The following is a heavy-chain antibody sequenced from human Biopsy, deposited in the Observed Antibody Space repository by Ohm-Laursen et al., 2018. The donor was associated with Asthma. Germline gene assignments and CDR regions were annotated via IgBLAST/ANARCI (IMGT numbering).Heavy chain of an antibody. V-gene: IGHV1-18*01. J-gene: IGHJ6*02. D-gene: IGHD3-10*01. CDR1: SYTFNSAG. CDR2: ISVYNGNT. Sequence: ASVKVSCKTSSYTFNSAGITWVRQAPGQGLEWMGWISVYNGNTKVAQKLQDRVTMITGTSTSTAYMELRSLRSDDTAVYFCARAVDYSHYYGIDVWGQGTTVTVS. CDR3: ARAVDYSHYYGIDV.